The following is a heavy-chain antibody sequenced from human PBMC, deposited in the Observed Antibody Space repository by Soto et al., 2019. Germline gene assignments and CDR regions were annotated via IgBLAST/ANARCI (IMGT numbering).Heavy chain of an antibody. V-gene: IGHV3-9*01. J-gene: IGHJ4*02. CDR1: GFTFDDYA. CDR3: AKDSGRGRYYFDY. D-gene: IGHD3-10*01. CDR2: ISWNSGSI. Sequence: EVQLVESGGGLVQPGRSLRLSCAASGFTFDDYAMHWVRQAPGKGLEWVSGISWNSGSIGYADSVKGRFTISRDNAKNSLYLQMNSLRAEDTAVYDCAKDSGRGRYYFDYWGQGTLVTVSS.